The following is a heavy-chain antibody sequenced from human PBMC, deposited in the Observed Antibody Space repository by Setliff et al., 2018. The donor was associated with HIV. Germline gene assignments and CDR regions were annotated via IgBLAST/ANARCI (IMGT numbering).Heavy chain of an antibody. CDR2: TYHTGTP. Sequence: TLSLTCSVSGYSLSSGYYWGWVRQPPGKGPEFIGSTYHTGTPYYNPSLKSRVAISVDTSNNQFFLSLTSVTAADTAVYYCARNPPRFHYISTDSSPVNSWYFDLWGRGTLVTVSS. J-gene: IGHJ2*01. D-gene: IGHD2-8*02. V-gene: IGHV4-38-2*02. CDR1: GYSLSSGYY. CDR3: ARNPPRFHYISTDSSPVNSWYFDL.